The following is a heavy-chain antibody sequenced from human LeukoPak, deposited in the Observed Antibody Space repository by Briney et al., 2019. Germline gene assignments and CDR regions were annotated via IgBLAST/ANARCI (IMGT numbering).Heavy chain of an antibody. CDR1: GGSFSGYY. CDR2: IYYSGST. V-gene: IGHV4-59*01. CDR3: ARAWYSSGSNWFDP. J-gene: IGHJ5*02. Sequence: PSETLSLTCAVYGGSFSGYYWSWIRQPPGKGLEWIGYIYYSGSTNYNPSLKSRVTISVDTSKNQFSLKPSSVTAADTAVYYCARAWYSSGSNWFDPWGQGTLVTVSS. D-gene: IGHD6-19*01.